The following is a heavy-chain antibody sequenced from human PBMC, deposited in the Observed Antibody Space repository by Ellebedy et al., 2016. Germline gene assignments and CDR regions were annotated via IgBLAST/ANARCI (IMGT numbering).Heavy chain of an antibody. CDR3: AKAPYSSRSTYYYGMDV. V-gene: IGHV3-23*01. J-gene: IGHJ6*02. CDR2: ISGSGGST. Sequence: GGSLRLSXAASGFTFSSYAMSWVRQAPGKGLEWVSAISGSGGSTYYADSVKGRFTISRDNTKNTLYLQMNSLRAEDTAVYYCAKAPYSSRSTYYYGMDVWGQGTTVTVSS. CDR1: GFTFSSYA. D-gene: IGHD6-19*01.